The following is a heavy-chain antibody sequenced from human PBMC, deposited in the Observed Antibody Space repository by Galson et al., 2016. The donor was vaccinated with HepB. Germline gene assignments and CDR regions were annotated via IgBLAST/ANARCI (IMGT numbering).Heavy chain of an antibody. CDR3: AKIGQRTPHPDD. CDR1: GFTFSSYW. CDR2: INNDGSNT. D-gene: IGHD2/OR15-2a*01. Sequence: SLRLSCAASGFTFSSYWMNWVRQAPGKGLVWVSRINNDGSNTTYADSVKGRFTISRDNSMNTLYLQMNSLRAEDTAVYYCAKIGQRTPHPDDWGQGTLVTVPS. V-gene: IGHV3-74*03. J-gene: IGHJ4*02.